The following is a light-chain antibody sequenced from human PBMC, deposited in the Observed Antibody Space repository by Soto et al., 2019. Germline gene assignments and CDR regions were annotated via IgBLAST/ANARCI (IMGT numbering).Light chain of an antibody. V-gene: IGLV2-8*01. CDR1: SSDVGGYNC. CDR2: EVT. J-gene: IGLJ2*01. Sequence: QSALTQPPSASGSPGQSVTISCTGTSSDVGGYNCVSWYQQHPGKAPKLMIYEVTKRPSGVPDRFSGSKSDNTASLTVSGLQAEDEADYYCSSYAGSNTVIFGGGTKLTVL. CDR3: SSYAGSNTVI.